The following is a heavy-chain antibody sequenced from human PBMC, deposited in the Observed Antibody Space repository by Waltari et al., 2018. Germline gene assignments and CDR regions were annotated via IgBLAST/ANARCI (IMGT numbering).Heavy chain of an antibody. CDR2: IYSSGST. D-gene: IGHD3-3*01. CDR1: GGSFSSHY. J-gene: IGHJ6*02. CDR3: ARDTIPGGMDV. Sequence: QVQLQESGPGLVKPSETLSLTCTVSGGSFSSHYWSWIRQPPGKGLEWIGYIYSSGSTNYTPSLKRRVTISVDTSKNQFSLKLSSVTAADTAVYYCARDTIPGGMDVWGQGTTVTVSS. V-gene: IGHV4-59*11.